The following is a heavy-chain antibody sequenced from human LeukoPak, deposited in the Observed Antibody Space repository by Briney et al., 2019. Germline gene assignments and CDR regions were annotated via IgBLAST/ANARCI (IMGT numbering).Heavy chain of an antibody. CDR2: ISSSSSYI. CDR1: GFTFSSYS. V-gene: IGHV3-21*04. CDR3: AKILSSSSPGDY. Sequence: GGSLRLSCAASGFTFSSYSMNWVRQAPGKGLEWVSSISSSSSYIYYADSVKGRFTISRDNSKNTLYLQMNSLRAEDTAVYYCAKILSSSSPGDYWGQGTLVTVSS. D-gene: IGHD6-13*01. J-gene: IGHJ4*02.